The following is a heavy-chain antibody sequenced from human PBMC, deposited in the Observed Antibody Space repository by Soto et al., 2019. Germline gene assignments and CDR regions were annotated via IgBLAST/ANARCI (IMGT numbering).Heavy chain of an antibody. CDR1: GGSISSYY. V-gene: IGHV4-59*01. CDR3: ARGGSARYSSSWYQRNQNWFDP. D-gene: IGHD6-13*01. Sequence: QVQLQESGPGLVKPSETLSLTCTVSGGSISSYYWSWIRQPPGKGLEWIGYIYYSGSTNYNPSLQSRVTISGDTTKKPFSLELGSVTAAGTAVYYWARGGSARYSSSWYQRNQNWFDPWGLGTLGTVSS. J-gene: IGHJ5*02. CDR2: IYYSGST.